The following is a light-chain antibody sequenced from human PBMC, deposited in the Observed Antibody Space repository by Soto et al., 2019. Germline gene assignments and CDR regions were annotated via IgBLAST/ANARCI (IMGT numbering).Light chain of an antibody. CDR1: SRDVGNYNY. J-gene: IGLJ3*02. V-gene: IGLV2-14*01. CDR2: EVR. CDR3: SSYTNSRTWA. Sequence: QSALTQPASVSGSPGQSITISCTGTSRDVGNYNYVSWYQQHPGKAPKLMIYEVRYRPSGVSARFSGSKSGNTASLTISGLQVEDEDNYYCSSYTNSRTWAFGGGTKVTVL.